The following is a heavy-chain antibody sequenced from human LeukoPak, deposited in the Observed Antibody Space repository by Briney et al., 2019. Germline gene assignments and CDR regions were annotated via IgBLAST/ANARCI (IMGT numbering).Heavy chain of an antibody. V-gene: IGHV4-34*12. D-gene: IGHD3-3*01. CDR1: GGSFSDYY. Sequence: SETLSLTCEISGGSFSDYYWTWVRQPPGMGLEWIGESISGGGTNYNPSLKSRVTISVDTSKNQFSLKLSSVTAADTAVYYCAREAYYDFWSGLTNYGMDVWGQGTTVTVSS. CDR2: SISGGGT. CDR3: AREAYYDFWSGLTNYGMDV. J-gene: IGHJ6*02.